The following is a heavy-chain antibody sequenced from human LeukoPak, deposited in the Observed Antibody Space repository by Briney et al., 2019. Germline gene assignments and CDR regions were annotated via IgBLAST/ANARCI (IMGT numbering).Heavy chain of an antibody. V-gene: IGHV3-23*01. CDR3: AKDTVYGSYGGSFDY. D-gene: IGHD4-23*01. Sequence: GGSLRLSCAASGFTFNTYGMSWVRHSPGKGLEWVSAISGSATGYMTNYADSVKGRFTISRDNDKNTLYLQMSSLRVEDTAVYYCAKDTVYGSYGGSFDYWGQGTLVTVSS. CDR1: GFTFNTYG. CDR2: ISGSATGYMT. J-gene: IGHJ4*02.